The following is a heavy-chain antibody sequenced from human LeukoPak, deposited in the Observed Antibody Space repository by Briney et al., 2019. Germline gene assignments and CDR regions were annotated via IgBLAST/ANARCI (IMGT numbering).Heavy chain of an antibody. CDR3: AKSPHCSGGSCYSGPLKFDP. CDR1: GFTFSSYT. J-gene: IGHJ5*02. CDR2: ITAGGGST. V-gene: IGHV3-23*01. Sequence: GRSLRLSCAASGFTFSSYTMNWVRQAPGKGLEWVSGITAGGGSTYYAGSVEGRFTISRDTSKNTLYLQLNSLRAEDTAIYYCAKSPHCSGGSCYSGPLKFDPWGQGTLVTVSS. D-gene: IGHD2-15*01.